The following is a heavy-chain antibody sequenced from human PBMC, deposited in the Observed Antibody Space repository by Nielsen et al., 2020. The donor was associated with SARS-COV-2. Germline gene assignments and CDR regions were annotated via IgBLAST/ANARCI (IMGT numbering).Heavy chain of an antibody. Sequence: GESLKISCAASGFTFNTYAMHWVRQAPGKGLEWVAGILYDGTNKYYADSVKGRFTISRDNSKNTLYLQMNSLRAEDTAVYYCARGNGWGSYFDYWGQGTLVTVSS. CDR3: ARGNGWGSYFDY. D-gene: IGHD7-27*01. J-gene: IGHJ4*02. CDR2: ILYDGTNK. V-gene: IGHV3-30*04. CDR1: GFTFNTYA.